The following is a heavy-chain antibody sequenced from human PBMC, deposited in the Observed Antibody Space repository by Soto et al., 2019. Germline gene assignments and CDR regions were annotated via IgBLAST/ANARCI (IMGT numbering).Heavy chain of an antibody. V-gene: IGHV1-69*02. CDR3: ARSVVPAAMPDYYYYYYMDV. CDR2: IIPILGIA. Sequence: SVKVSCKASGGTFSSYTISWVRQAPGQGLEWMGRIIPILGIANYAQKFQGRVTITADKSTSTAYMELSSLRSEDTAVYYCARSVVPAAMPDYYYYYYMDVWGKGTTXTVSS. D-gene: IGHD2-2*01. CDR1: GGTFSSYT. J-gene: IGHJ6*03.